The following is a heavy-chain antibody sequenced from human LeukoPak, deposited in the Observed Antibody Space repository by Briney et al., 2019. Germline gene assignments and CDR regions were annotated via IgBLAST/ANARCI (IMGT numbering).Heavy chain of an antibody. CDR3: ASVGDIRGPVENPQH. Sequence: ASVKVSCKASGYTFTSYGISWVRQAPGQGLEWMGWISAYNGNTNYAQKLQGRVTMTTDTSTSTAYMELRSRRAGDTALYSCASVGDIRGPVENPQHWGQRTLWSPS. J-gene: IGHJ1*01. D-gene: IGHD3-16*01. CDR1: GYTFTSYG. V-gene: IGHV1-18*01. CDR2: ISAYNGNT.